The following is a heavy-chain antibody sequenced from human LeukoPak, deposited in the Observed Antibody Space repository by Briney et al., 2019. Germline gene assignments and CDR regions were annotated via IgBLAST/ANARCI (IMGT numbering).Heavy chain of an antibody. Sequence: PSETLSLTCTVSGGSISSSSYYWGWIRQPPGKGLEWIGEINHSGSTNYNPSLKSRVTISVDTSKNQFSLKLSSVTAADTAVYYCARGAGDYGGNPEYGMDVWGQGTTVTVSS. CDR1: GGSISSSSYY. J-gene: IGHJ6*02. V-gene: IGHV4-39*07. CDR3: ARGAGDYGGNPEYGMDV. CDR2: INHSGST. D-gene: IGHD4-23*01.